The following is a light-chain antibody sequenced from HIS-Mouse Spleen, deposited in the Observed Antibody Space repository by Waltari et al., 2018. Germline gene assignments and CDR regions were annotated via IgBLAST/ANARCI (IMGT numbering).Light chain of an antibody. Sequence: SYELTQPPSVSVSPGQTARITCSGDTSPKHNDYWYQQKPGQAPVLVIYKDSERPSGIPERFSGSSSGTTVTLTISGVQAEDEADYYCQSADSSGTWVFGGGTKLTVL. CDR3: QSADSSGTWV. CDR2: KDS. V-gene: IGLV3-25*03. J-gene: IGLJ3*02. CDR1: TSPKHN.